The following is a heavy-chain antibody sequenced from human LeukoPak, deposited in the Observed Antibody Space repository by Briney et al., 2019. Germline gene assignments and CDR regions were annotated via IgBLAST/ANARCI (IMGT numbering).Heavy chain of an antibody. V-gene: IGHV3-7*01. J-gene: IGHJ4*02. CDR1: GFTFTTYW. CDR3: ARDVGGSLDY. D-gene: IGHD1-26*01. CDR2: IKGDESAK. Sequence: GGSLRLSCAASGFTFTTYWMAWVRQAPGKGLEWVADIKGDESAKHQADSVKGRFTISRDNAQNSVYLQMSSLRVEDTAVYYCARDVGGSLDYWGQGTLVTVCS.